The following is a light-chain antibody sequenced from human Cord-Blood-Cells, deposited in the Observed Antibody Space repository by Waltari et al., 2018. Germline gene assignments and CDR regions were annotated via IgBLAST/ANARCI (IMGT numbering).Light chain of an antibody. V-gene: IGLV2-14*01. Sequence: QSALTQPASVSGSPGQSITISCTGTSSDVGGYNYVSWYQQHPGKAPKLMINDVSNRPSGVTHRCSGSKSGNTASLTISGLQAEDEADYYCSSYTSSSTLVFGGGTKLTVL. CDR2: DVS. J-gene: IGLJ2*01. CDR3: SSYTSSSTLV. CDR1: SSDVGGYNY.